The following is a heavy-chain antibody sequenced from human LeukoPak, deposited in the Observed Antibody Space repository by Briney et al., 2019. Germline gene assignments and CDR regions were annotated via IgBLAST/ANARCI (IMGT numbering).Heavy chain of an antibody. V-gene: IGHV3-23*01. D-gene: IGHD6-19*01. CDR3: AKDVAVAGVGISGWYSDY. Sequence: PGGSLRLSCAASGFTFSSYAMSWVRQAPGRGLEGVSVISGSGGTNYYADSVKGRFNISSDNSKNTVHLQMNNMRAEDTAVYHCAKDVAVAGVGISGWYSDYWGQGTLVTVSS. J-gene: IGHJ4*02. CDR1: GFTFSSYA. CDR2: ISGSGGTN.